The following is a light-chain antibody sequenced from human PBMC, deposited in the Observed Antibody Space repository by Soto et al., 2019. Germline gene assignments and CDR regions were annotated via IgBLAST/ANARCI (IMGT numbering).Light chain of an antibody. J-gene: IGLJ1*01. Sequence: QSALTQPASVSGSPGQSITISCTGTISDVGGYDYVSWYQQHPGKAPKLMIYDVSNRPSGVSNRFSGSKSGNTASLTISGLLAEDEADFYCSSYTTSSTYVFGTGTKLTVL. CDR1: ISDVGGYDY. CDR2: DVS. CDR3: SSYTTSSTYV. V-gene: IGLV2-14*03.